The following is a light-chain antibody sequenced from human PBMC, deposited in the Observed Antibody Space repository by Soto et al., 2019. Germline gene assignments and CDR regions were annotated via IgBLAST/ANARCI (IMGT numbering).Light chain of an antibody. CDR1: SSDVGGYKY. Sequence: QSVLTQPASVSGSPGQSITISCTGTSSDVGGYKYVSWYQQYPGKAPKLMIYEVSNRPSGVSSRFSGSKSGNTASLTISGLQAEDEADYYCNSYTSSSAWVFGGGTKLTVL. CDR3: NSYTSSSAWV. J-gene: IGLJ3*02. CDR2: EVS. V-gene: IGLV2-14*01.